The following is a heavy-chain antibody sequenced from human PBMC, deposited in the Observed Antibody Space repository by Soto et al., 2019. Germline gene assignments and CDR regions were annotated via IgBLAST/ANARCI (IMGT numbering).Heavy chain of an antibody. CDR1: GFTFSSYG. CDR2: IWYDGSNK. J-gene: IGHJ6*02. V-gene: IGHV3-33*01. Sequence: QSGGSLRLSCAASGFTFSSYGMHWVRQAPGKGLEWVAVIWYDGSNKYYADSVKGRFTISRDNSKNTLYLQMNSLRAEDTAVYYCARELKGGAPKVRYFDWLPDTLKYYYYGMDVWGQGTTVTVSS. D-gene: IGHD3-9*01. CDR3: ARELKGGAPKVRYFDWLPDTLKYYYYGMDV.